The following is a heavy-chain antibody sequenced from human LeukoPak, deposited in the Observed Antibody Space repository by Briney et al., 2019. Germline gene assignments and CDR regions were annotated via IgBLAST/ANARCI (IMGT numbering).Heavy chain of an antibody. V-gene: IGHV4-38-2*02. J-gene: IGHJ6*03. Sequence: PSETLSLTCTVSGYSISSGYYWGWIRQPPGKGLEWIGSIYHSGSTYYNPSLKSRVTISVDTSKNQFSLKLSSVTAADTAVYYCARLSQFGVLRFSYYMDVWGKGTTVTVSS. CDR1: GYSISSGYY. CDR3: ARLSQFGVLRFSYYMDV. D-gene: IGHD3-3*01. CDR2: IYHSGST.